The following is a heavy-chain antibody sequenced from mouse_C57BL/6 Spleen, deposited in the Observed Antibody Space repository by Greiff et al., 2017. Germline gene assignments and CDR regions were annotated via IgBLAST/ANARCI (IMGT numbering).Heavy chain of an antibody. CDR1: GYTFTSYW. D-gene: IGHD2-3*01. J-gene: IGHJ3*01. CDR3: ARGAIGDGYLGFAY. CDR2: IDPSDSET. Sequence: QVQLQQPGAELVRPGSSVKLSCKASGYTFTSYWMHWVKQRPIQGLEWIGNIDPSDSETHYNQKFKDKATLTVDKSSSTAYMQLSSLTSEDSAVYYCARGAIGDGYLGFAYWGQGTLVTVSA. V-gene: IGHV1-52*01.